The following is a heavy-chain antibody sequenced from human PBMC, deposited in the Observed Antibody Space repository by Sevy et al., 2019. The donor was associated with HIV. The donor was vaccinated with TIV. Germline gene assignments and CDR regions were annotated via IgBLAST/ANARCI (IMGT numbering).Heavy chain of an antibody. Sequence: GESLKISCAASGFTFSDYYMSWIRQAPGKGLEWVSYISRSGSTINYADSVKGRFTISRDNAKNSLYLQINSLRAEDTAVYYCARENTMIEEPGWFDPWAREPWSPSPQ. V-gene: IGHV3-11*01. J-gene: IGHJ5*02. CDR1: GFTFSDYY. CDR2: ISRSGSTI. CDR3: ARENTMIEEPGWFDP. D-gene: IGHD3-22*01.